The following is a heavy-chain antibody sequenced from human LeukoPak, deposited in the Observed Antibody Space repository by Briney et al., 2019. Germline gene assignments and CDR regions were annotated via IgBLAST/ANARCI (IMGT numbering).Heavy chain of an antibody. Sequence: PSETLSLTCAVYGASFSRYYWSWIRQSPGKGLEWIAEIDHRGDTNYNPSVKSRVTISVDTSKNQFSLKVRSLSAADTAVYYCARGATISETGYFDFWGQGTLVTVSS. D-gene: IGHD5-24*01. CDR3: ARGATISETGYFDF. CDR1: GASFSRYY. CDR2: IDHRGDT. V-gene: IGHV4-34*01. J-gene: IGHJ4*03.